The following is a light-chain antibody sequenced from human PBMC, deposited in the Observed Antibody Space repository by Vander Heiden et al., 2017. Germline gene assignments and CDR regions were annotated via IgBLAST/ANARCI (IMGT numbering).Light chain of an antibody. CDR1: QSVLYNSNNKNY. CDR3: QQYYSTPKT. J-gene: IGKJ1*01. V-gene: IGKV4-1*01. CDR2: WAS. Sequence: DIVMTQSPDSLAVSLGERAPLNCKSSQSVLYNSNNKNYLAWYQQKPGQPPKLLIYWASTRESGVPDRFSGSGSGTDFTLTISSLQAEDVAIYYCQQYYSTPKTFGQGTRVEIK.